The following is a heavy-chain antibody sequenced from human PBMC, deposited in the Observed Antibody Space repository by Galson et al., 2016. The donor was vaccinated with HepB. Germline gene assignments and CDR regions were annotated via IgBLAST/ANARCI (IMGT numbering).Heavy chain of an antibody. CDR3: TRDRAQDWSGSFTGVYFDS. CDR1: GFTFSGCW. V-gene: IGHV3-74*03. Sequence: LRLSCAASGFTFSGCWMHWVRQPPGKGLEWVSRINGDGRSTTYADSVKGRFTISRDNAKSTVHLQMNSLRAEDTAIYYCTRDRAQDWSGSFTGVYFDSWGQGTLVTVSS. D-gene: IGHD3-3*01. J-gene: IGHJ4*02. CDR2: INGDGRST.